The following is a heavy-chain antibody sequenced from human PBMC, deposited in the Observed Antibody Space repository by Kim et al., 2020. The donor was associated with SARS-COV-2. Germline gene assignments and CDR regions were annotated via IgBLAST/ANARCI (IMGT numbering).Heavy chain of an antibody. Sequence: GGSLRLSCAASGFTFSSYAMSWVRQAPGKGLEWVSAISGSGGSTYYADSVKGRFTISRDNSKNTLYLQMNSLRAEDTAVYYCAKGGGSDFWSGYHPGVYYYYGMDVWGQGTTVTVSS. D-gene: IGHD3-3*01. CDR1: GFTFSSYA. V-gene: IGHV3-23*01. CDR2: ISGSGGST. J-gene: IGHJ6*02. CDR3: AKGGGSDFWSGYHPGVYYYYGMDV.